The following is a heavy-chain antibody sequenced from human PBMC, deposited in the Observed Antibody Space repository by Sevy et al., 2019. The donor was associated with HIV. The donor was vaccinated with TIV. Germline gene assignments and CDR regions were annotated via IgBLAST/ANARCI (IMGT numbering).Heavy chain of an antibody. Sequence: GGSLRLSCAASGFTFSKYSMSWVRQPPGMGLEWVSILSFGCGEINYADSGKGRFTISRANSKSSVYLQMNNLRPEDTAVYYCAREGCTKPHDYWGQGTLVTVSS. D-gene: IGHD2-8*01. CDR2: LSFGCGEI. V-gene: IGHV3-23*01. CDR3: AREGCTKPHDY. CDR1: GFTFSKYS. J-gene: IGHJ4*02.